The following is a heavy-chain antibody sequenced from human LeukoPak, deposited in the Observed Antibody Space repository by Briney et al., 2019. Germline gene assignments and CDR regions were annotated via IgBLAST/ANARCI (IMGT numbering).Heavy chain of an antibody. CDR1: GDSTIGYY. Sequence: PSGTLSLTCTVSGDSTIGYYWSWIRQPPGKGLEWIGYIHYSGSSNYNPSLQSRVTISVDTSRGHFSLKLSSATAADTAVYYCARATRQAYWYFDLWGRGTLVTVSS. CDR2: IHYSGSS. V-gene: IGHV4-59*01. J-gene: IGHJ2*01. CDR3: ARATRQAYWYFDL.